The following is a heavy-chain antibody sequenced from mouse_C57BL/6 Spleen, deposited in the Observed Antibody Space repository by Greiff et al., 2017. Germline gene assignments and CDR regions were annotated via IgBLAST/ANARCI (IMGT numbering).Heavy chain of an antibody. CDR2: IYPGDGDT. CDR1: GYAFSSSW. V-gene: IGHV1-82*01. D-gene: IGHD2-2*01. J-gene: IGHJ3*01. CDR3: ATSTMVTKLAY. Sequence: QVQLQQSGPELVKPGASVKISCKASGYAFSSSWMNWVKQRPGTGLEWIGRIYPGDGDTNYNRKFKGKATLTADKSSSTAYMQLSSLTSEDSAVYFCATSTMVTKLAYWGQGTLVTVSA.